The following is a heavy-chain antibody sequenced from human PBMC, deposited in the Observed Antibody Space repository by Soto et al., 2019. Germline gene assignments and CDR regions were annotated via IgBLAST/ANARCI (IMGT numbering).Heavy chain of an antibody. Sequence: QVQLVESGGGVVQPGRSLRLSCAAPGFTFSSYAMHWVRQAPGKGLEWVAVISYDGSNKYYADSVKGRFTISRDNSKNTLYLQMNSLRAEDTAVYYCARGTRYGDYDPYYYYYGMDVWGQGTTVTVSS. V-gene: IGHV3-30-3*01. J-gene: IGHJ6*02. CDR1: GFTFSSYA. CDR3: ARGTRYGDYDPYYYYYGMDV. D-gene: IGHD4-17*01. CDR2: ISYDGSNK.